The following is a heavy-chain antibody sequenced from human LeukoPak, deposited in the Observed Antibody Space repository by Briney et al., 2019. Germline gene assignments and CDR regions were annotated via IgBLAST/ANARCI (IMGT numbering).Heavy chain of an antibody. D-gene: IGHD2-15*01. V-gene: IGHV4-39*07. Sequence: SETLSLTCSVSGDSISRSGYYWGWVRQPPGKGLEWIGNIYYTGSTFYNPSLKSRVTLSLDTSKNHFSLKLSSVTAADTAVYYCARGPVVVVAATHYFDSWGQGTLVTVSS. CDR1: GDSISRSGYY. CDR3: ARGPVVVVAATHYFDS. J-gene: IGHJ4*02. CDR2: IYYTGST.